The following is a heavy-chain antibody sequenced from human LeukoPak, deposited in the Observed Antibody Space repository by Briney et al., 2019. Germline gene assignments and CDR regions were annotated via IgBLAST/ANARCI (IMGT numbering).Heavy chain of an antibody. Sequence: ASVKVSCKASGYTFTSYGISWVRQAPGQGLEWMGWISAYNGNTNYAQKLQGRVTMTTDTSTSTAYMELRSLRSDDTAVYYCATDGSSTSFENWFDPWGQGTLVTVSS. J-gene: IGHJ5*02. V-gene: IGHV1-18*01. D-gene: IGHD2-2*01. CDR3: ATDGSSTSFENWFDP. CDR2: ISAYNGNT. CDR1: GYTFTSYG.